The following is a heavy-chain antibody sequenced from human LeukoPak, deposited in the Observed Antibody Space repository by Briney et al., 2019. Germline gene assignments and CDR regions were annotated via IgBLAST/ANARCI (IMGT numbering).Heavy chain of an antibody. J-gene: IGHJ4*02. CDR2: IDPGDSDT. Sequence: GESLKISWKSSGYSFRNNWIGWVRQVPGKGLGWMGIIDPGDSDTRYSPSCQGQLIISVDKSINTAYLQWSSLKASDTAMYYCARLWTIFSGGEYWGQGSLVTVSS. CDR1: GYSFRNNW. D-gene: IGHD3-3*01. V-gene: IGHV5-51*01. CDR3: ARLWTIFSGGEY.